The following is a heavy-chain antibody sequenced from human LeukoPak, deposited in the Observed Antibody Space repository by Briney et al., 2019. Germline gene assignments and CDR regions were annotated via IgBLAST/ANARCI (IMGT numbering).Heavy chain of an antibody. CDR1: GFTFSSYA. J-gene: IGHJ6*03. CDR2: ISGSGGST. Sequence: GGSLRLSCAASGFTFSSYAMSWVRQAPGKGLEWVSAISGSGGSTYYADSVKGRFTISRDNSKNTLYLQMNSLRAEDTAVYYCAKDLGRLYYYYMDVWGKGTTVTISS. D-gene: IGHD3-16*01. CDR3: AKDLGRLYYYYMDV. V-gene: IGHV3-23*01.